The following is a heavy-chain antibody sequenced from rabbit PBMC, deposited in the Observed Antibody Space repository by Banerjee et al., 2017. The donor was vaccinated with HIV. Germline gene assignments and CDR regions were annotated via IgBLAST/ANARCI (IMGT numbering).Heavy chain of an antibody. D-gene: IGHD6-1*01. CDR3: ARNAGYVGHGYADYACPIYFGL. V-gene: IGHV1S40*01. J-gene: IGHJ4*01. CDR2: IYASSSGST. CDR1: GFSFSSYYY. Sequence: QSLEESGGDLVKPGASLTLTCTASGFSFSSYYYMCWVRQAPGKGLEWIACIYASSSGSTYYASWAKGRFTISKTSSTTVTLQMTSLTAADTATYFCARNAGYVGHGYADYACPIYFGLWGPGTLVTVS.